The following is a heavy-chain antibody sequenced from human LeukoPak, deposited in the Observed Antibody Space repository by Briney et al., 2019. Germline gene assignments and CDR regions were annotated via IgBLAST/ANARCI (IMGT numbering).Heavy chain of an antibody. CDR2: INPNSGGT. J-gene: IGHJ4*02. V-gene: IGHV1-2*02. CDR1: GYTFTGYY. Sequence: ASVKVSCKASGYTFTGYYMRWVRQAPGQGLEWMGWINPNSGGTNYAQKFQGRVTMTGDTSISTAYMELSRLRSDDTAVYYCARSLWGSSDYWGQGTLVTVSS. D-gene: IGHD7-27*01. CDR3: ARSLWGSSDY.